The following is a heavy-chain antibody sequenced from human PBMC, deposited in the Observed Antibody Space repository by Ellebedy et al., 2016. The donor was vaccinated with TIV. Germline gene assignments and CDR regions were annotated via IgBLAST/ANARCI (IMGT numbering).Heavy chain of an antibody. Sequence: SGPTLVKPTQTLTLTCSFSGFSLSTNGMCVSWIRQPPGKALEWLALVAWDDDKTYTTSLQTRLTISKDTSKNQVVLTMTNMDPVHTATYYCARLQAVRRQYRYFDLWGRGTPVTVSS. J-gene: IGHJ2*01. CDR3: ARLQAVRRQYRYFDL. D-gene: IGHD2/OR15-2a*01. V-gene: IGHV2-70*13. CDR1: GFSLSTNGMC. CDR2: VAWDDDK.